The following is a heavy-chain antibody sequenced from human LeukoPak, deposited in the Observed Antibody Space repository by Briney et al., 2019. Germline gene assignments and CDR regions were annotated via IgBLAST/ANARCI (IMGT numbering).Heavy chain of an antibody. CDR1: GGSISSYY. D-gene: IGHD4-17*01. CDR3: ASDTLVEDGDYYYMDV. CDR2: IYYSGST. J-gene: IGHJ6*03. Sequence: SETLSLTCTVSGGSISSYYWSWIRQPPGKGLEWIGYIYYSGSTNYNPSLKSRVTISVDTSKNQFSLKLSSVTAADTAVYYCASDTLVEDGDYYYMDVWGKGTTVTVSS. V-gene: IGHV4-59*01.